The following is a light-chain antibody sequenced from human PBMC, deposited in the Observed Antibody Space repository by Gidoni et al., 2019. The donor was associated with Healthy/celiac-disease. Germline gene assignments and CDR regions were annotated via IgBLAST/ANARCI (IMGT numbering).Light chain of an antibody. V-gene: IGKV1-39*01. CDR1: QSISSN. Sequence: DIKMTQSPSSLSASVGDRVTLTCRASQSISSNLNWYQQKPGKAPKLLIYAASSLQSGVPSRFSGSGSGTDFTLTISSLQPEDFATYYCQQSYSTPWTFXQXTKVEIK. CDR2: AAS. CDR3: QQSYSTPWT. J-gene: IGKJ1*01.